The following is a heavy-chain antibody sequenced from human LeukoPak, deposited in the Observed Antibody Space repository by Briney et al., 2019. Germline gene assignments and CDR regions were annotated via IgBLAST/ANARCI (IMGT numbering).Heavy chain of an antibody. Sequence: SETLSLTCAVYGGSFSGYYWSWIRQPPGKGLEWIGEINHSGSTNYNPSLKSRVTMSVDTSKNQFSLKLSSVTAADAAVYYCARDHPSLYYYDSSGYYDYWGQGTLVTVSS. CDR2: INHSGST. D-gene: IGHD3-22*01. CDR3: ARDHPSLYYYDSSGYYDY. J-gene: IGHJ4*02. CDR1: GGSFSGYY. V-gene: IGHV4-34*01.